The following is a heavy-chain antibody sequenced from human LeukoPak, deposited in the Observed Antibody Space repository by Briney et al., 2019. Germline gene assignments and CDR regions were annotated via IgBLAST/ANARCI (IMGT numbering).Heavy chain of an antibody. CDR3: ALLTVASDFDY. CDR1: RFPFSIYE. CDR2: IHSIGTVK. J-gene: IGHJ4*02. V-gene: IGHV3-48*03. D-gene: IGHD5-12*01. Sequence: PRGSLRLSCVVSRFPFSIYEMNCVREAPGKGLGWVSNIHSIGTVKYYSDSVKGRFSISRENAKSSLYLQINSLRVEDTAVYYCALLTVASDFDYWGQGALVTVSS.